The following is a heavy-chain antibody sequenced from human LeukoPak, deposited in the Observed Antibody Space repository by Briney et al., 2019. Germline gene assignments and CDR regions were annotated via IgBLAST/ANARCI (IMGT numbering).Heavy chain of an antibody. CDR2: IDSDGSTT. D-gene: IGHD2-2*01. V-gene: IGHV3-74*01. CDR3: TRPESSSSLACDH. J-gene: IGHJ4*02. Sequence: GGSLRLSCAASGFTFSSSWMHWVRQAPGKGLVWVSRIDSDGSTTNYADSVKGRFIISRDNAKNTLYLQMNSLRAEDTAVYYCTRPESSSSLACDHWGQGTLVTVSS. CDR1: GFTFSSSW.